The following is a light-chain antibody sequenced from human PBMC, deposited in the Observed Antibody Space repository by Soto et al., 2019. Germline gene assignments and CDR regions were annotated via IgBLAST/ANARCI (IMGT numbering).Light chain of an antibody. CDR1: TSDIGGYNY. CDR2: DVS. Sequence: QSARTQPASVSGSPGQSITISCTGTTSDIGGYNYVSWYQQHPGKAPKLMIYDVSNRPSGVSDRFSGSKSGNTASLTISGLQAEDEADYYCSSFTDTNTYVVLGGGTKLTFL. J-gene: IGLJ2*01. CDR3: SSFTDTNTYVV. V-gene: IGLV2-14*01.